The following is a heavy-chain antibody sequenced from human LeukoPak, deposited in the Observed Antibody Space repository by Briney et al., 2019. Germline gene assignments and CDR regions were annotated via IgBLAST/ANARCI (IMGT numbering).Heavy chain of an antibody. V-gene: IGHV3-7*01. Sequence: SGGSLRLSCAASGFIFSDYWMGWVRQAPGKGPEWVASIKPDGNEQYYVDSVRGRFTISRDNSKDSLFLQVGSLRDDDTAVYYCARERVSAYDYWGQGTLVTVSS. CDR2: IKPDGNEQ. J-gene: IGHJ4*02. CDR3: ARERVSAYDY. CDR1: GFIFSDYW.